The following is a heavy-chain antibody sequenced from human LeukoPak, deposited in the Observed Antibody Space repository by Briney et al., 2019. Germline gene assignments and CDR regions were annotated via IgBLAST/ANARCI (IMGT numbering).Heavy chain of an antibody. D-gene: IGHD2-15*01. Sequence: GGSLRLSCAASGFTFSSYAMSWVRQAPGKGLAWVSAISGSAGSTFYADSVRGRFTISRDNSKNTLYMQMNSLRAEDTAVYYCAKDGSGVAAADYYFDYWGQGALVTVSS. CDR3: AKDGSGVAAADYYFDY. CDR2: ISGSAGST. V-gene: IGHV3-23*01. J-gene: IGHJ4*02. CDR1: GFTFSSYA.